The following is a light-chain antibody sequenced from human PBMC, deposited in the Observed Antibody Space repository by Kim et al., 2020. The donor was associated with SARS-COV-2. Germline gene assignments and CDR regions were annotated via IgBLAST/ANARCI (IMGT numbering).Light chain of an antibody. J-gene: IGLJ3*02. CDR3: QAWDSSAVG. CDR2: QDT. Sequence: SYELTQPPSVSVSPGQTASITCSGDKLGEKYTCWYQQKPGQSPVLVIYQDTKRPSGIPERFSGYTSVNTATLTISGTQAVDEADYYCQAWDSSAVGFGGG. V-gene: IGLV3-1*01. CDR1: KLGEKY.